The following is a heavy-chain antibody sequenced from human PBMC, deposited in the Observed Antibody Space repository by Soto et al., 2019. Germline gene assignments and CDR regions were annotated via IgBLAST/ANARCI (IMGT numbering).Heavy chain of an antibody. CDR1: GDSISSSTYY. J-gene: IGHJ4*02. V-gene: IGHV4-39*01. Sequence: QLQLQESGPGLVKPSETLSLTCTVSGDSISSSTYYGGWIRRPPRKGLEWIATIFSTGTTHYNPSLRSRVTISVDTSKNQFSLTVRSVTAADTATYYCARHDYGDGFSYWGQGSQVTVSS. CDR3: ARHDYGDGFSY. D-gene: IGHD4-17*01. CDR2: IFSTGTT.